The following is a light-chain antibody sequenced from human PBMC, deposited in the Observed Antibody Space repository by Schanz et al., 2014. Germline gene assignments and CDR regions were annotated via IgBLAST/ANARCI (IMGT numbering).Light chain of an antibody. CDR2: GVT. Sequence: SALTQPASVSVSPGQSITIPCTGTYSDIGAYLYVSWYQQHPGRAPKLLIYGVTDQPSGVPDRFSCSKSDNTASLTISGLEVEDEADYYCCSYATTKDFLFGGGTKLTVL. CDR1: YSDIGAYLY. V-gene: IGLV2-14*01. CDR3: CSYATTKDFL. J-gene: IGLJ2*01.